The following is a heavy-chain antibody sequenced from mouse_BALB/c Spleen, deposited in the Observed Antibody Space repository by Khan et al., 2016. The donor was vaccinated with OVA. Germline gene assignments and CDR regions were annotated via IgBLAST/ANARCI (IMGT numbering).Heavy chain of an antibody. CDR1: GFSLTSYG. CDR2: IWAGGST. J-gene: IGHJ2*01. D-gene: IGHD1-3*01. CDR3: ARLEDI. V-gene: IGHV2-9*02. Sequence: VKLQESGPSLVAPSQSLSITCTVSGFSLTSYGVHWVRQPPGKGLEWRGVIWAGGSTNYNSALMSRLSISKDNSKSQVFLKMNSLQTDDTAEYYCARLEDIWGQGTTLTVSS.